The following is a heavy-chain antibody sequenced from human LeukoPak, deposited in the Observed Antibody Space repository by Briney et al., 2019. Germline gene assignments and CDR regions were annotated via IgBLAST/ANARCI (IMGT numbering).Heavy chain of an antibody. V-gene: IGHV4-59*01. Sequence: SETLSLTCTVSGGSISSYYWNWIRQPPGKGLEWIGYIYHSGSTNYNPSLKSRVTISIDKSKKQFSLKLISVTAADTAIYYCARVGGMTTINNAAFDIWGQGTMVTVSS. J-gene: IGHJ3*02. D-gene: IGHD5-24*01. CDR2: IYHSGST. CDR3: ARVGGMTTINNAAFDI. CDR1: GGSISSYY.